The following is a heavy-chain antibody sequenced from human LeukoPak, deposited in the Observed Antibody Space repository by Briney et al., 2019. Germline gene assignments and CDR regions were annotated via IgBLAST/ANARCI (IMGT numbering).Heavy chain of an antibody. Sequence: SETLSLTCTVSGGSISSYYWSWIRIPAAQGMEWLGRIYTSWSTNYNPSLKSRVTISVDTSKNQFSLKLSSVTAADTAVYYCARDPVRPRDFVLVPAGMAWGQGTLVTVSS. D-gene: IGHD6-19*01. J-gene: IGHJ5*02. V-gene: IGHV4-4*07. CDR1: GGSISSYY. CDR2: IYTSWST. CDR3: ARDPVRPRDFVLVPAGMA.